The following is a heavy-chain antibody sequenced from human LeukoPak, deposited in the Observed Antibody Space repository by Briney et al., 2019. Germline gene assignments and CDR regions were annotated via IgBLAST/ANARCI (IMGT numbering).Heavy chain of an antibody. D-gene: IGHD2-21*01. CDR3: LLGTHINYFDP. CDR1: GGSISSYY. Sequence: PSETLSLTCTVSGGSISSYYWGWIRQPPGKGLEWIGSIYYSGSTYYNPSLKSRVTISVDTSKNQFSLKLSSVTAADTAVYARLLGTHINYFDPWGQGTLVTVSS. V-gene: IGHV4-39*01. CDR2: IYYSGST. J-gene: IGHJ5*02.